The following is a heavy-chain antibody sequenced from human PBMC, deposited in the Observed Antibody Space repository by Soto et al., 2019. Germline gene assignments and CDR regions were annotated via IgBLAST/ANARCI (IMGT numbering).Heavy chain of an antibody. V-gene: IGHV3-33*01. Sequence: GGSLRLSCAASGFSFSNYGMHWVRQAPGKGLEWVAVIWYDGSNKYYAGSVKGRFTLSRDNSKNTLDLQMNSLRAEDTAVYYCARDAYICVIGVCFPSRFQYYNMDVWGKGTTVTVSS. CDR1: GFSFSNYG. J-gene: IGHJ6*03. CDR3: ARDAYICVIGVCFPSRFQYYNMDV. D-gene: IGHD2-8*01. CDR2: IWYDGSNK.